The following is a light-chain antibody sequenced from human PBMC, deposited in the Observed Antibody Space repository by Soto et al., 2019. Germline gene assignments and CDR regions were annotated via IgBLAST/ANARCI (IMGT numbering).Light chain of an antibody. CDR2: GAS. J-gene: IGKJ1*01. V-gene: IGKV3-15*01. Sequence: IVMTQSPATLSVSPGERATLSCRASQSVSSNLAWYQQKPGQAPRLLIYGASTRATGIPARFSGSGAGTEFILTISSLQSEDFAVYYCQQYNNWLWTFGRGTKVDI. CDR1: QSVSSN. CDR3: QQYNNWLWT.